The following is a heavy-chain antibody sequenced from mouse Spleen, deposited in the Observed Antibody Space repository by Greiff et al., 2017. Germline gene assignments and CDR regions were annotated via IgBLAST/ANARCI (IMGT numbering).Heavy chain of an antibody. CDR3: ARESTMSFPWFAY. V-gene: IGHV5-17*01. D-gene: IGHD2-4*01. J-gene: IGHJ3*01. CDR2: ISSGSSTI. CDR1: GFTFSDYG. Sequence: EVKVEESGGGLVKPGGSLKLSCAASGFTFSDYGMHWVRQAPEKGLEWVAYISSGSSTIYYADTVKGRFTISRDNAKNTLFLQMTSLRSEDTAMYYCARESTMSFPWFAYWGQGTLVTVSA.